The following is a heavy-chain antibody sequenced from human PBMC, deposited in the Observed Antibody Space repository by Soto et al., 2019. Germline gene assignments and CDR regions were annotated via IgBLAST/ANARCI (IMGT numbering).Heavy chain of an antibody. J-gene: IGHJ6*03. CDR2: IYYSGST. CDR1: GGSISSYY. D-gene: IGHD6-13*01. Sequence: SETLSLTCTVSGGSISSYYLSWIRQPPGKGLEWIGYIYYSGSTNYNPSFKSRVTISVDTSKSQFSLKLTSVTAADTAVYYCARHIAAVSKWPVDYMDVWGKGTTVTVSS. V-gene: IGHV4-59*08. CDR3: ARHIAAVSKWPVDYMDV.